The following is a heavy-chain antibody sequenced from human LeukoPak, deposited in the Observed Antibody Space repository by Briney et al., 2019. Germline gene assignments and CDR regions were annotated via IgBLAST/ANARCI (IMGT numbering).Heavy chain of an antibody. CDR2: ISYDGSNK. J-gene: IGHJ4*02. CDR3: ASLDIVVVPAAIPFDY. V-gene: IGHV3-30-3*01. Sequence: GGSLRLSCAASGFTSSSYAMHWVRQAPGKGLEWVAVISYDGSNKYYADSVKGRFTISRDNSKNTLYLQMNSLRAEDTAVYYCASLDIVVVPAAIPFDYWGQGTLVTVSS. CDR1: GFTSSSYA. D-gene: IGHD2-2*02.